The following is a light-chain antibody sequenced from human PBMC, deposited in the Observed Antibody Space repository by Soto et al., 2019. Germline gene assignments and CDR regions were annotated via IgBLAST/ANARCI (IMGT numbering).Light chain of an antibody. J-gene: IGKJ5*01. CDR2: AAS. CDR1: QSISSS. Sequence: DIQMTQSPSSLSASVGDRVTITCRANQSISSSLNWYQQKPGNVPKLLIFAASSLQSGVPSRFRGSGSGTEFTLTISSLQGEDFAKYYCQQSCRTPITFGQGTRLEIK. CDR3: QQSCRTPIT. V-gene: IGKV1-39*01.